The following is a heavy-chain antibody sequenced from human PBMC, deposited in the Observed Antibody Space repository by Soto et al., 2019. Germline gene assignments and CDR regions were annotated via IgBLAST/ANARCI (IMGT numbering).Heavy chain of an antibody. CDR1: GFTFSSYS. V-gene: IGHV3-48*01. CDR3: ARGRDDYIWGSYRMNDHFDY. J-gene: IGHJ4*02. Sequence: GGSLRLSCAASGFTFSSYSMNWVRQAPGKGLEWVSYISSSSSTIYYADSVKGRFTISRDNAKNSLYLQMNSLRAEDTAVYYCARGRDDYIWGSYRMNDHFDYWGQGTLVTVSS. CDR2: ISSSSSTI. D-gene: IGHD3-16*02.